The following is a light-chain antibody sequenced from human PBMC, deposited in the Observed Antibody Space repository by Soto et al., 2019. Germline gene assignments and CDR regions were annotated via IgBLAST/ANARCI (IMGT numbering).Light chain of an antibody. CDR3: SSYTSSSTLE. Sequence: QSALTQPASVSGSPGQSITISCTGTSSDVGGYNYVSWYQQHPGKAPKLMIYDVSNRPSGVSNRFSGSKSGNTASLTISGLQAEDEADYSCSSYTSSSTLEFGGGTKVTVL. CDR1: SSDVGGYNY. CDR2: DVS. J-gene: IGLJ3*02. V-gene: IGLV2-14*01.